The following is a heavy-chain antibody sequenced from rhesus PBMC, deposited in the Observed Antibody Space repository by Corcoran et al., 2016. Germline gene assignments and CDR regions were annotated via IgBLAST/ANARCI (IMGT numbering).Heavy chain of an antibody. V-gene: IGHV4-93*02. CDR3: ARRAIAAADFDY. CDR1: GGSISSSNW. J-gene: IGHJ4*01. CDR2: IYGSGGTT. D-gene: IGHD6-25*01. Sequence: QVQLQESGPAVVKPSETLSLTCAVSGGSISSSNWWSWIRQSPGKGLEWMGGIYGSGGTTVYNPSLKSRVTISIDTSKNQFSLKLSSVTAADPAVYYCARRAIAAADFDYWGQGVLVTVSS.